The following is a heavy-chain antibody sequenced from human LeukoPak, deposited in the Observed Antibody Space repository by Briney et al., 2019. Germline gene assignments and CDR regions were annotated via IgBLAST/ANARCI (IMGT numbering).Heavy chain of an antibody. V-gene: IGHV4-39*07. D-gene: IGHD4-11*01. CDR3: AADLNDYSNGY. J-gene: IGHJ4*02. CDR1: GGSISSSSYY. CDR2: IYYSVST. Sequence: SETLSLTCTVSGGSISSSSYYWGWVRQPPGKGLEWIGSIYYSVSTYYNPSLKSRVTISVDTSKNQFSLKLSSVTAADTAVYYCAADLNDYSNGYWGQGTLVTVSS.